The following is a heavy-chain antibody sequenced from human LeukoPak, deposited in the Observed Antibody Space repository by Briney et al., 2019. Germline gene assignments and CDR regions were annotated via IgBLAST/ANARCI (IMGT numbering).Heavy chain of an antibody. J-gene: IGHJ5*02. V-gene: IGHV1-8*03. CDR1: GYTFTGYY. D-gene: IGHD6-19*01. CDR2: LNPNSGNT. CDR3: ARMTVSGRDNWFDP. Sequence: ASVKVSCKASGYTFTGYYMHWVRQAPGQGLEWMGWLNPNSGNTGYAQKSQGRVTISRNTSINTAYMELSSLRSEDTAVYYCARMTVSGRDNWFDPWGQGTLVTVSS.